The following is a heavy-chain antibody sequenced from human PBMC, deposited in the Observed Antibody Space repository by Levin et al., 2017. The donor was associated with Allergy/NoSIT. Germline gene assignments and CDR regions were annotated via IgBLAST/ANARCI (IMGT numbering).Heavy chain of an antibody. CDR1: GFTFSNFW. CDR3: ARDQDYYGSGSYYRVAFDV. D-gene: IGHD3-10*01. CDR2: IREDGSEQ. V-gene: IGHV3-7*04. Sequence: AGGSLRLSCAASGFTFSNFWMTWVRQAPGKGLEWVANIREDGSEQYYVDSVEGRFTISRDNAEESLYLQMNSLRADDTAVYYCARDQDYYGSGSYYRVAFDVWGQGTEVTVSS. J-gene: IGHJ3*01.